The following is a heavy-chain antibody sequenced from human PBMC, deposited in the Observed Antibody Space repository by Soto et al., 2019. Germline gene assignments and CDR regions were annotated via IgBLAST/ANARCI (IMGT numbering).Heavy chain of an antibody. CDR1: GDSISRGGYF. V-gene: IGHV4-31*03. Sequence: QVQLQESGPGLVKPSQTLSLTCIVSGDSISRGGYFWTWIRQHPGKGLEWIGYIYDSGSAFNNPALSSRVTMSVDTTKHQFSLKLRFVTAADTAVFCWAGGILRPNDYMEVWGKGTAVAVSS. CDR2: IYDSGSA. D-gene: IGHD1-26*01. CDR3: AGGILRPNDYMEV. J-gene: IGHJ6*03.